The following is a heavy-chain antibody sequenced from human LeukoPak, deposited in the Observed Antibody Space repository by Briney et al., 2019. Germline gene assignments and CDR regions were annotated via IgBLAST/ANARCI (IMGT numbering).Heavy chain of an antibody. CDR2: ISSSGNTM. Sequence: PGGSLRLSCAASGFTFSDYHMSWVRQAPGKGLEWVSYISSSGNTMYYVDSVKGRFTISRDNAKNSLYLQMNSLRAEDTAVYYCGQNDAGDYWGQGTLVTVSS. J-gene: IGHJ4*02. V-gene: IGHV3-11*04. CDR3: GQNDAGDY. D-gene: IGHD1-1*01. CDR1: GFTFSDYH.